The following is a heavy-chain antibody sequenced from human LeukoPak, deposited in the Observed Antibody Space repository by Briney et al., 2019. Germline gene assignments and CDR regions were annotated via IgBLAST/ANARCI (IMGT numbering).Heavy chain of an antibody. J-gene: IGHJ4*02. CDR1: GFTFSSYA. CDR2: ISGSGGST. D-gene: IGHD3-22*01. Sequence: PGGSLRLSCAASGFTFSSYAMSWVRQAPGKGLEWVSAISGSGGSTYYADSVKGRFTISRDNSKNTLYLQMNSLRAEDTAVYYCAKGALYYYDSSGYRDGHSHFDYWGQGTLVTVSS. V-gene: IGHV3-23*01. CDR3: AKGALYYYDSSGYRDGHSHFDY.